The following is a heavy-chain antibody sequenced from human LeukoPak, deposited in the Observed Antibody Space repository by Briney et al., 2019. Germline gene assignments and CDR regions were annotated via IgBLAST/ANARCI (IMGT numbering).Heavy chain of an antibody. J-gene: IGHJ4*02. CDR1: GFTFSSYW. D-gene: IGHD3-16*01. CDR2: IIQDGSEK. Sequence: PGGSLRLSCAASGFTFSSYWMGWVRQTPGKGLEWVANIIQDGSEKSYVDSVKGRFTISRDNAKNSLYLQMNSLRAEDTAVYYCARDPYRDYWGQGTLVTVSS. CDR3: ARDPYRDY. V-gene: IGHV3-7*01.